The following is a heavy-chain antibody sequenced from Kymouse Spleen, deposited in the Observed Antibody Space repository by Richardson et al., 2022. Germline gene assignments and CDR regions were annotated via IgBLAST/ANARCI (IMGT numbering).Heavy chain of an antibody. CDR1: GGSISSSSYY. CDR2: IYYSGST. J-gene: IGHJ6*02. CDR3: AHYGSGSYLSYYYYGMDV. Sequence: QLQLQESGPGLVKPSETLSLTCTVSGGSISSSSYYWGWIRQPPGKGLEWIGSIYYSGSTYYNPSLKSRVTISVDTSKNQFSLKLSSVTAADTAVYYCAHYGSGSYLSYYYYGMDVWGQGTTVTVSS. D-gene: IGHD3-10*01. V-gene: IGHV4-39*01.